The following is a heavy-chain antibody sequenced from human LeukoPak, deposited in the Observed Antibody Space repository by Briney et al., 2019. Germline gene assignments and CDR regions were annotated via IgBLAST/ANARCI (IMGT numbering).Heavy chain of an antibody. CDR2: INHSGST. V-gene: IGHV4-34*01. CDR3: ARVSGSSSC. CDR1: GGSFSGYY. D-gene: IGHD6-13*01. Sequence: SETLSLTCAVYGGSFSGYYWSWIRQPPGKGLEWIGEINHSGSTNYNPSLKSRVTISVDTSKNQFSLKPSSVTAADTAVYYCARVSGSSSCWGQGTLVTVSS. J-gene: IGHJ4*02.